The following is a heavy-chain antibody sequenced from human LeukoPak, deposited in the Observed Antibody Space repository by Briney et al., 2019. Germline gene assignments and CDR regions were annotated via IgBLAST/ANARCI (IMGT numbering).Heavy chain of an antibody. CDR2: IYYSGST. CDR1: GGSISSSSYY. J-gene: IGHJ3*02. V-gene: IGHV4-39*07. CDR3: ARVVYGDYVRGAFDI. Sequence: SETLSLTCTVSGGSISSSSYYWGWIRQPPGKGLEWIGSIYYSGSTYYNPSLKSRVTISVDTSKNQFSLKLSSVTAADTAVYYCARVVYGDYVRGAFDIWGQGTMVTVSS. D-gene: IGHD4-17*01.